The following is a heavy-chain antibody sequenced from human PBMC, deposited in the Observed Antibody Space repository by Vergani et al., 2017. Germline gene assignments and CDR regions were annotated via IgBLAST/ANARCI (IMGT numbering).Heavy chain of an antibody. J-gene: IGHJ6*03. V-gene: IGHV3-53*04. D-gene: IGHD3-10*01. Sequence: EVQLVESGGGLVQPGGSLRLSCAASGFTVSSNYMSWVRQAPGKGLEWVSVIYSGGSTYYADSVKGRFTISRHNSKNTLYLQMNSLRAEDTAVYYCARDRGTRVRGVINTYYYYDMDVWGKGTTVTVSS. CDR3: ARDRGTRVRGVINTYYYYDMDV. CDR2: IYSGGST. CDR1: GFTVSSNY.